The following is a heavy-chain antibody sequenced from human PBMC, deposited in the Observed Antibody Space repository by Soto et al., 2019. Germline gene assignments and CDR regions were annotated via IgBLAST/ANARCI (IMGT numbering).Heavy chain of an antibody. CDR3: ARDPKTSGGQHWAFNYFDS. D-gene: IGHD7-27*01. V-gene: IGHV3-30-3*01. Sequence: SRRLSCAASGFSFSISPMHWVRQAPGKGPEWVALISYDGTNKFYADSVKGRFTISRDNSKSTLYLQVDSLRPEDAAVYCCARDPKTSGGQHWAFNYFDSWGQGTLVTVSS. J-gene: IGHJ4*02. CDR2: ISYDGTNK. CDR1: GFSFSISP.